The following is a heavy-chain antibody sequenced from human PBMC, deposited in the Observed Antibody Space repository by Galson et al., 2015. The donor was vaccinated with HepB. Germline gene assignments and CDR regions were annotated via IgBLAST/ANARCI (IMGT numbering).Heavy chain of an antibody. V-gene: IGHV3-30-3*01. D-gene: IGHD3-22*01. J-gene: IGHJ6*02. Sequence: SLRLSCAASGFTFSSYAMHWVRQAPGKGLEWVAVISYDGSNKYYADSMKGRFTISRDNSKNTLYLQMNSLRAEDTAVYYCAKGMAGRVVITDYYYYGMDVWGQGTTVTVSS. CDR3: AKGMAGRVVITDYYYYGMDV. CDR1: GFTFSSYA. CDR2: ISYDGSNK.